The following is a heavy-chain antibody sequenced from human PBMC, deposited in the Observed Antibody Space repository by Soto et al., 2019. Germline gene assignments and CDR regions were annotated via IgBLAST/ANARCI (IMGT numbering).Heavy chain of an antibody. J-gene: IGHJ4*02. V-gene: IGHV3-74*01. CDR2: INSDGSST. CDR3: ARVGIAVPGRDY. CDR1: GFTFSSYW. D-gene: IGHD6-19*01. Sequence: GGSLRLSCAASGFTFSSYWMHWVRQAPGKGLVWVSRINSDGSSTSYADTVKGRITISRDNAKNTLYLQMNCLRAEDTAVYYCARVGIAVPGRDYWGQGTLVTVSS.